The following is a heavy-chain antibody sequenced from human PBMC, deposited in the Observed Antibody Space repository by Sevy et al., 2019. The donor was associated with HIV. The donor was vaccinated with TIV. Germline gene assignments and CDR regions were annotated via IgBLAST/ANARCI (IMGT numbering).Heavy chain of an antibody. Sequence: GGSLRLSCAASGFTFSIYDMHWVRQAPGKGLEWVAVIWYDGSNKYYADSVKGRFTFSRDNSKNTVYLQMDSLRAEDTAFYYCARDIGSGTKRGGYFDYWGQGTLVTVSS. CDR2: IWYDGSNK. CDR3: ARDIGSGTKRGGYFDY. J-gene: IGHJ4*02. D-gene: IGHD2-2*01. V-gene: IGHV3-33*01. CDR1: GFTFSIYD.